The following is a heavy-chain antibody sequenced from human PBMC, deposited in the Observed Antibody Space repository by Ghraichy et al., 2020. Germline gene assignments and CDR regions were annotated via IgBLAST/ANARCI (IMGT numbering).Heavy chain of an antibody. CDR3: ARRRITIFGVVTRDAFDI. CDR1: GYSFTSYW. D-gene: IGHD3-3*01. Sequence: GESLNISCKGSGYSFTSYWIGWVRQMPGKGLEWMGIIYPGDSDTRYSPSFQGQVTISADKSISTAYLQWSSLKASDTAMYYCARRRITIFGVVTRDAFDIWGQGTMVTVSS. J-gene: IGHJ3*02. CDR2: IYPGDSDT. V-gene: IGHV5-51*01.